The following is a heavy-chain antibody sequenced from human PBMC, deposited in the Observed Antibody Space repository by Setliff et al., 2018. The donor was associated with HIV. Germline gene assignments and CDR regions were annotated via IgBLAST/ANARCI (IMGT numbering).Heavy chain of an antibody. CDR2: IYITGGT. CDR1: GGSINRGTYY. J-gene: IGHJ4*02. V-gene: IGHV4-61*10. D-gene: IGHD3-10*01. CDR3: ARSLYYHGSGRSYFDY. Sequence: SETLSLTCSVSGGSINRGTYYWTWIRQSAGKGLEWIGHIYITGGTDYNPSLKSRVTISVDTSKNQFSLKLSSVTAADTAVYYCARSLYYHGSGRSYFDYWGQGTLVTVSS.